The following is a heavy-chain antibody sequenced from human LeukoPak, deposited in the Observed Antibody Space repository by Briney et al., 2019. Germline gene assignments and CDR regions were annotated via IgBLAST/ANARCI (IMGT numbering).Heavy chain of an antibody. CDR2: IYYSGSP. CDR1: GGPINSGGYS. J-gene: IGHJ5*02. CDR3: ARVDGSGTYDVWFDP. V-gene: IGHV4-30-2*01. Sequence: PSETLSLTCAVSGGPINSGGYSWSWIRQPPGKGLEWIAYIYYSGSPYYNPSLKSRVTISVDRSKNQFSLRLSSVTAADTAMYYCARVDGSGTYDVWFDPWGQGTLVTVSS. D-gene: IGHD3-10*01.